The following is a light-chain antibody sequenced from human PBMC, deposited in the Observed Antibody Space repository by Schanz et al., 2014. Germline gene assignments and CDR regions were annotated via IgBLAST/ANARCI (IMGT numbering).Light chain of an antibody. CDR1: QSISSY. V-gene: IGKV1-39*01. CDR3: QQYYSWWT. Sequence: DIQMTQSPSSLSASVGDRVTITCRASQSISSYLNWYQQKPGKAPKLLIYAASSLQSGVPSRFSGSGSGTEFTLTISSLQPDDFATYYCQQYYSWWTFGQGTKVGLK. CDR2: AAS. J-gene: IGKJ1*01.